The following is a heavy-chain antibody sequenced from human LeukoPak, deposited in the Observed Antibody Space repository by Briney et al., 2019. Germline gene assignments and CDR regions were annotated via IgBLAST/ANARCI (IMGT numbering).Heavy chain of an antibody. V-gene: IGHV3-66*01. CDR1: GFTFSTYW. CDR2: IYSGGST. Sequence: GGSLRLSCAASGFTFSTYWMTWVRQAPGKGLEWVSVIYSGGSTYYADSVKGRFTISRDNSKNTLYLQMNSLRAEDTAVYYCARDRGGLLWFGESFDDAFDIWGQGTMVTVSS. J-gene: IGHJ3*02. D-gene: IGHD3-10*01. CDR3: ARDRGGLLWFGESFDDAFDI.